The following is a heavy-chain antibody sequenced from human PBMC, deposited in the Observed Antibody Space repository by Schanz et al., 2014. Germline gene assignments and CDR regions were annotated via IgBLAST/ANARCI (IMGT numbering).Heavy chain of an antibody. CDR3: ARGGFFDSASFDS. V-gene: IGHV3-33*08. J-gene: IGHJ4*02. D-gene: IGHD3-22*01. CDR2: IWYDGSNK. Sequence: AQLVESGGGLVQPGGSLRLSCAASGFTFDNYALTWVRQAPGKGLEWVAVIWYDGSNKYYADSVKGRFTISRDNTKNTLYLQMNSLRGEDTAVDYCARGGFFDSASFDSWGQGTLXTVSS. CDR1: GFTFDNYA.